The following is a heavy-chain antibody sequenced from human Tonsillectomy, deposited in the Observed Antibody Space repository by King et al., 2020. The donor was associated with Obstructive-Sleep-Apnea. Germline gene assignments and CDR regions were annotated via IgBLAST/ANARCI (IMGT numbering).Heavy chain of an antibody. CDR1: GGSISSYY. CDR3: ARDSSGYGPFDY. CDR2: IYYSGST. V-gene: IGHV4-59*01. D-gene: IGHD5-12*01. Sequence: PLQESGPGLVKPSETLSLICNVSGGSISSYYWSWLRQPPGKGLEWIGYIYYSGSTNYNPSLKSRLTISVDMSKNLFSLKLTSVTAADTAVYYCARDSSGYGPFDYWGQGTLVTVSS. J-gene: IGHJ4*02.